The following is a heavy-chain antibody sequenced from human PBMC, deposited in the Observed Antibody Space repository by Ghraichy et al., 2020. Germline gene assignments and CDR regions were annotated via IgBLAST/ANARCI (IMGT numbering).Heavy chain of an antibody. Sequence: ASVKVSCKASGYTFTSYGISWVRQAPGQGLEWMGWISAYNGNTNYAQKLQGRVTMTTDTSTSTAYMELRSLRSDDTAVYYCARDGRFLEWSNYYGMDVWGQGTTVTVSS. D-gene: IGHD3-3*01. CDR3: ARDGRFLEWSNYYGMDV. CDR1: GYTFTSYG. V-gene: IGHV1-18*01. CDR2: ISAYNGNT. J-gene: IGHJ6*02.